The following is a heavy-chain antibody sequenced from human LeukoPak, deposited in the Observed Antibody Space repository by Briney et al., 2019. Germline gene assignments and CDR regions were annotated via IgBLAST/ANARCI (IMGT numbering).Heavy chain of an antibody. CDR2: ISAYNGNT. CDR3: ARDSKNTMTASGY. Sequence: ASVKVSCKASGYTFTSYGISWVRQAPGQGLEWMGWISAYNGNTNYAQKLQGRVTMTTDTSTSTVYMDLKSLGSDDTAVYYCARDSKNTMTASGYWGQGTLVIVSS. D-gene: IGHD3-3*01. CDR1: GYTFTSYG. V-gene: IGHV1-18*01. J-gene: IGHJ4*02.